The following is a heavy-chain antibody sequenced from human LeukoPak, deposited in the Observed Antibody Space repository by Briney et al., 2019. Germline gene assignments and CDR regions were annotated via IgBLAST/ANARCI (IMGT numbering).Heavy chain of an antibody. Sequence: PGGSLRLSCAASGFTFSSYSMNWVRQAPGKGLEWVSSISSSSSYIYYADSVKGRFTISRDNSKNTLYLQMNSLRAEDTAVYYCARDWVRGSYYSTFDYWGQGTLVTVSS. J-gene: IGHJ4*02. D-gene: IGHD1-26*01. CDR1: GFTFSSYS. V-gene: IGHV3-21*01. CDR3: ARDWVRGSYYSTFDY. CDR2: ISSSSSYI.